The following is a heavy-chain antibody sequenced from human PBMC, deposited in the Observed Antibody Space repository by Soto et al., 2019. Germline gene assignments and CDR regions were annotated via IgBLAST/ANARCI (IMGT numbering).Heavy chain of an antibody. CDR2: LNIAGTI. CDR3: ARDRGEYTSSWFWYFSH. Sequence: TLSLTCSVSGASISSFNWNWVRQPAGKGPEWVGRLNIAGTINYNPSLKSRITMSMDTSKNQISLHLRSVTAADTAIYYCARDRGEYTSSWFWYFSHWGHGTLVTVSS. CDR1: GASISSFN. D-gene: IGHD6-13*01. V-gene: IGHV4-4*07. J-gene: IGHJ2*01.